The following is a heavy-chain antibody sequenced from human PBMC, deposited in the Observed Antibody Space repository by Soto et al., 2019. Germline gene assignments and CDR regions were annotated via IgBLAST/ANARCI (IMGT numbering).Heavy chain of an antibody. CDR1: GFNVNSDY. J-gene: IGHJ4*02. D-gene: IGHD2-21*02. CDR3: TRDGRGLGRLSLFEY. Sequence: GSLRLSCASSGFNVNSDYMNWVRQTPGKGLEWVASIYSGETTYYADSVRGRFTISSDKSKNTLYFQLSSLRIEDTAVYYCTRDGRGLGRLSLFEYWGQGVLVTVSS. CDR2: IYSGETT. V-gene: IGHV3-53*01.